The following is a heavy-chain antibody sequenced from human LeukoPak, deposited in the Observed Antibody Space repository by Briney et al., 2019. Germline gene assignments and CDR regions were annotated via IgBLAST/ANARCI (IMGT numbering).Heavy chain of an antibody. CDR3: ARDNVWNYDFGYYYMDV. CDR2: IYTSGST. CDR1: GGSISSGSYY. V-gene: IGHV4-61*02. Sequence: PSQTLSLTCTVSGGSISSGSYYWSWIRQPAGKGLEWIGRIYTSGSTNYNPSLKSRVTISVDTSKNQFSLKLSSVTAADTAVYYCARDNVWNYDFGYYYMDVWGKGTTVTVSS. J-gene: IGHJ6*03. D-gene: IGHD3-3*01.